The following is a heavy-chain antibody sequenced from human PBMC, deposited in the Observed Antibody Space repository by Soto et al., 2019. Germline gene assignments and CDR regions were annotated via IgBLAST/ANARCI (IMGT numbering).Heavy chain of an antibody. CDR1: VGSFSGYY. CDR2: INHSGST. Sequence: SETLSLTCAVYVGSFSGYYWSWIRQPPGKGLEWIGEINHSGSTNYNPSLKSRVTISVDTSKNQFSLKLSSVTAADTAVYYCARRGYSSSWHAAEYFQHWGQGTLVTVSS. CDR3: ARRGYSSSWHAAEYFQH. V-gene: IGHV4-34*01. J-gene: IGHJ1*01. D-gene: IGHD6-13*01.